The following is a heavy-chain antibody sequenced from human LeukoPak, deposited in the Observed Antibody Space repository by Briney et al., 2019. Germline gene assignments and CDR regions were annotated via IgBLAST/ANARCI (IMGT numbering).Heavy chain of an antibody. Sequence: GESLEISCKTSGYNFTTFWIGWVRQLPGKGLEWMGIIYPSDSDTRYSPSFQGQVTTSADKSINTVYLHWNNLKASDTAMYYCASFHISGKSYNGLHYWGQGTLVTVSS. J-gene: IGHJ4*02. V-gene: IGHV5-51*01. CDR2: IYPSDSDT. CDR3: ASFHISGKSYNGLHY. CDR1: GYNFTTFW. D-gene: IGHD3-10*01.